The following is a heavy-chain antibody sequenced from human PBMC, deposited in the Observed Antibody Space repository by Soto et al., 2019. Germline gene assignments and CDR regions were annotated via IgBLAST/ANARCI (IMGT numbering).Heavy chain of an antibody. CDR1: YGSFSGHY. J-gene: IGHJ4*02. V-gene: IGHV4-34*01. D-gene: IGHD3-10*01. CDR3: GRGEGLRGWSGGCFGY. CDR2: INHSGST. Sequence: SQTLSLPCTVYYGSFSGHYWRLILQPPFKGLECIGEINHSGSTNYNPSLKSRVTISVDTSKNQFSLKLSSVTAADTAVYYCGRGEGLRGWSGGCFGYWGQGTLVTVSS.